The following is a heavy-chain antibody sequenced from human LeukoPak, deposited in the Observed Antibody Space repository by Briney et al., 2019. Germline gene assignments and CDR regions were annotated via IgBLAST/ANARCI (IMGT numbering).Heavy chain of an antibody. CDR2: IYYSGST. D-gene: IGHD5-12*01. CDR1: GGSISSYY. Sequence: SETLSLTCTVSGGSISSYYWSWIRQPPGKGLEWIGYIYYSGSTNYNPSLKSRVTISVDTSKNQFSPKLSSVTAADTAVYYCARVEYSGYDSDAFDIWGQGTMVTVSS. J-gene: IGHJ3*02. V-gene: IGHV4-59*01. CDR3: ARVEYSGYDSDAFDI.